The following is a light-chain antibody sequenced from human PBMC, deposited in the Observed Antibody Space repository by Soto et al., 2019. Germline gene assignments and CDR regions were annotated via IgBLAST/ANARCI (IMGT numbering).Light chain of an antibody. Sequence: EIVMTQSPATLSVSPGERATLFCRASQRVSSNLAWYQQKPGQAPRLLIYGVSTRATGIPARFSGSGSGTEFTLAISSLEPEDFAVYYCQQRSNWLTFGGGTKVDIK. V-gene: IGKV3-15*01. CDR3: QQRSNWLT. CDR1: QRVSSN. CDR2: GVS. J-gene: IGKJ4*01.